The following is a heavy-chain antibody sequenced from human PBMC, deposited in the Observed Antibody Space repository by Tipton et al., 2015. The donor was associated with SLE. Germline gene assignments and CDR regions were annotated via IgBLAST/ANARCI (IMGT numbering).Heavy chain of an antibody. CDR3: AKDRNQGYGAQDY. D-gene: IGHD5-18*01. V-gene: IGHV3-30*02. Sequence: SLRLSCAASGFIFRTYGMHWVRQAPGKGLEWVAFIRYDANNKYYSDSVQGRFTISRDNSENTLYLEMSSLRPEDTAIYYCAKDRNQGYGAQDYWGQGTLVTVSS. CDR2: IRYDANNK. CDR1: GFIFRTYG. J-gene: IGHJ4*02.